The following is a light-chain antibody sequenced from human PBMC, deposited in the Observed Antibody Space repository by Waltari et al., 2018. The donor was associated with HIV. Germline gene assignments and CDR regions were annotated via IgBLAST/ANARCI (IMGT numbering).Light chain of an antibody. CDR1: SSNIGGNF. J-gene: IGLJ1*01. V-gene: IGLV1-47*01. CDR3: AAWDDSLSGLYV. CDR2: RDK. Sequence: QSVLTQPPSASGTPGQRVTISCSGSSSNIGGNFVYWYQQLPGTAPKLLIYRDKQPPAGVPHRFSGSKSGTSSSLAINGLRSEDEADYYCAAWDDSLSGLYVFGTGTKVTVL.